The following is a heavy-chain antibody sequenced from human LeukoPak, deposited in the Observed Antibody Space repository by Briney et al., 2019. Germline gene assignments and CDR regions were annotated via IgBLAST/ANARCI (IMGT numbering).Heavy chain of an antibody. V-gene: IGHV3-66*01. Sequence: GGSLRLSCAASGLTVSTNYMSWVRQAPGKGLEWVSVAYSGGDTYYADSVKGRFTISRDSSKNTLFLQMNSLRVEDTAVYYCARTNWYYDVWGRGTLVSVPS. CDR3: ARTNWYYDV. J-gene: IGHJ2*01. CDR1: GLTVSTNY. CDR2: AYSGGDT.